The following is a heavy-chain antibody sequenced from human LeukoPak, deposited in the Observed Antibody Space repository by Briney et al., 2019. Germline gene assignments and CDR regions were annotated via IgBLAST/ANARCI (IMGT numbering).Heavy chain of an antibody. CDR2: IYYSGST. CDR3: ARDVGTALVTGDY. Sequence: SETLSLTCTVSGGSISSYYWGWIRQPPGKWLEWIGSIYYSGSTYYNPSLKSRVTISVDTSKNQFSLKLSSVTAADTAVYYCARDVGTALVTGDYWGQGTLVTVSS. D-gene: IGHD5-18*01. CDR1: GGSISSYY. V-gene: IGHV4-39*07. J-gene: IGHJ4*02.